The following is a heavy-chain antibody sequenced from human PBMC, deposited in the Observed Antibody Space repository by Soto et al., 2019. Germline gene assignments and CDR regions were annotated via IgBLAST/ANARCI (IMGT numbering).Heavy chain of an antibody. CDR3: ARRHPYYYYGMDV. CDR2: IYYSGST. J-gene: IGHJ6*02. Sequence: QVQLQEAGPGLVKPSQTLSLNGTVSGGSIRSDGYYWSWIRQHPVKALEWIGYIYYSGSTYYNPSLKSPVTISVDTSKHQFSLKVSSFTAADTSVYYCARRHPYYYYGMDVWGQGTTVTVSS. V-gene: IGHV4-31*01. CDR1: GGSIRSDGYY.